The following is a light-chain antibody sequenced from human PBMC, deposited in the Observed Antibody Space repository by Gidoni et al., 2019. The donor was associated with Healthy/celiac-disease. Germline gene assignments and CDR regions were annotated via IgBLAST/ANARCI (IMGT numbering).Light chain of an antibody. CDR1: QSLLHSNGYNY. J-gene: IGKJ1*01. Sequence: EIVLTQSPLSLLVTPGEPASISCRSSQSLLHSNGYNYLDWYLQKPGQSTQLLIYLGSNRASGVPDRFSGSGSGTDFTLKISRVEAEDVGVYYCMQALQTRWTFGQGTKVEIK. CDR2: LGS. CDR3: MQALQTRWT. V-gene: IGKV2-28*01.